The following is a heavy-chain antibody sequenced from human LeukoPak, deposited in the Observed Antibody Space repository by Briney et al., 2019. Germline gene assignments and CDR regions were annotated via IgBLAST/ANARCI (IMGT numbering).Heavy chain of an antibody. D-gene: IGHD5-18*01. CDR1: GGTFSSYA. J-gene: IGHJ4*02. CDR2: IIPIHGIA. CDR3: ARDSSRDTAMVG. V-gene: IGHV1-69*04. Sequence: SSVNLSCKASGGTFSSYAISWVRQAPGQGLEWMGRIIPIHGIANYAQKFQGRVTISADKSTSTAYMELSSLRSEDTAVYYCARDSSRDTAMVGWGQGTLVTVSS.